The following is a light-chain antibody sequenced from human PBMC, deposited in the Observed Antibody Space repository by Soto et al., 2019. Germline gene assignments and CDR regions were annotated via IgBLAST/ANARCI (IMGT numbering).Light chain of an antibody. CDR2: DVS. CDR3: SSYTSSSTVV. V-gene: IGLV2-14*01. CDR1: SRDVGGYHY. J-gene: IGLJ2*01. Sequence: QSALTQPASVSGSPGQSITISCTGTSRDVGGYHYVSWYQQHPGKAPKLMIYDVSNRPSGVSNRFSGSKSGNTASLTISGLQAEDEADYYCSSYTSSSTVVFGGGTKVTVL.